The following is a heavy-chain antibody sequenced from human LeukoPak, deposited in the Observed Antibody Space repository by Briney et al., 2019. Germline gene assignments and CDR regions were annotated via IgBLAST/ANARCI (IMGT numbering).Heavy chain of an antibody. CDR2: ISSSSSYI. CDR1: GFTFSSYS. V-gene: IGHV3-21*01. J-gene: IGHJ4*01. CDR3: ARDRVATDLFDY. Sequence: GGSLRLSCAVSGFTFSSYSMNWVRQAPGTGLEWVSSISSSSSYIYYADSVKGRFTISRDNAKNSLYLQMNSLRAEDKAVYYCARDRVATDLFDYWGQGTLVTVSS.